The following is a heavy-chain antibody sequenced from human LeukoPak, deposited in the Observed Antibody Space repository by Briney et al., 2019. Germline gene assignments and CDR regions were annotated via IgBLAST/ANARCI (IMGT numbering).Heavy chain of an antibody. CDR3: ARTTPADYINGWPYFDH. V-gene: IGHV4-59*08. D-gene: IGHD6-19*01. J-gene: IGHJ4*03. Sequence: SETLSLTCPVSDITTYFWSWLRQPPEGRLEWIAYVSYSGTTNYDASLQRRATISIDTSKSLVSLQLRSVTATDTAVYYCARTTPADYINGWPYFDHWGRGILVNVLS. CDR2: VSYSGTT. CDR1: DITTYF.